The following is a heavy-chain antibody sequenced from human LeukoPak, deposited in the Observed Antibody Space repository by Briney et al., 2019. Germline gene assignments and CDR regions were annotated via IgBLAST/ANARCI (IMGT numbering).Heavy chain of an antibody. CDR2: IKEDGSEK. CDR3: ARDPQAAAAPTDYGMDV. CDR1: GFTFTSYW. Sequence: GGSLRLSCAASGFTFTSYWMSWVRQAPGKGLEWVANIKEDGSEKFYVDSVKGRFTVSRDNAKNSLYLQMNSLRAEDTAVYYCARDPQAAAAPTDYGMDVWGQGTTVTVSS. D-gene: IGHD6-13*01. V-gene: IGHV3-7*03. J-gene: IGHJ6*02.